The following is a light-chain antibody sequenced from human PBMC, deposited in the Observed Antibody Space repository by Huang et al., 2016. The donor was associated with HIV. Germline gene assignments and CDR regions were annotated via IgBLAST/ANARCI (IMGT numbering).Light chain of an antibody. J-gene: IGKJ4*01. CDR2: DAS. CDR1: QGVSNY. Sequence: LVLTQSPATLSLSPGERATLSCRASQGVSNYLAWYQQNPGQAPRLLIYDASTRATGIPARFSGSGSGTDFTLTISSLEPEDFAVYYCQQRSDWPLTFGGGTTVEI. V-gene: IGKV3-11*01. CDR3: QQRSDWPLT.